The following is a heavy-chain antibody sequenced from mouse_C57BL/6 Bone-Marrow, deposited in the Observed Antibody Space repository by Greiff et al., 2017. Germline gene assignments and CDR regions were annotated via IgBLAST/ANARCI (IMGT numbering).Heavy chain of an antibody. J-gene: IGHJ1*03. CDR1: GYTFTSYD. CDR3: ASLVFDRHSGDFSFDV. D-gene: IGHD2-13*01. Sequence: VQLVESGPELVKPGASVKLSCKASGYTFTSYDINWVKQRPGQGLEWIGWIYPRDGSTKYNEKFKGKATLTVDTSSSTAYMQLHSLPSEASAVYFCASLVFDRHSGDFSFDVWGTGTTVPAPS. V-gene: IGHV1-85*01. CDR2: IYPRDGST.